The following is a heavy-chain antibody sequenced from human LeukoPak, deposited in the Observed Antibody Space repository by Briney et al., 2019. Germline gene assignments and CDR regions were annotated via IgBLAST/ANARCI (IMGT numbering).Heavy chain of an antibody. CDR3: ARHGGLLEAAGY. D-gene: IGHD6-13*01. J-gene: IGHJ4*01. Sequence: GESLKISCKGSGYSFTNYWIGWVRQMPGKGLEWMGIIYPGDSGTRYSPSFQGQVTISADKSITTAYLQLSRLKASDAPLYYCARHGGLLEAAGYWGRRTLLAVSS. CDR2: IYPGDSGT. CDR1: GYSFTNYW. V-gene: IGHV5-51*01.